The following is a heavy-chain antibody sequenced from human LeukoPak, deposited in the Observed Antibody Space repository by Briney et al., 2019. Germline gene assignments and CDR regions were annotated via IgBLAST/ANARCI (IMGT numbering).Heavy chain of an antibody. J-gene: IGHJ4*02. Sequence: PSETLSLTCTVSGGSTSSYYWSWIRQPPGKRLEWMGYVYYNGSPNYNPSLTSRLTLSVDTSKNQFSLKLRSVTAADTAVYICAVGWPIDSWGQGILVTVSS. CDR3: AVGWPIDS. CDR1: GGSTSSYY. CDR2: VYYNGSP. D-gene: IGHD6-19*01. V-gene: IGHV4-59*08.